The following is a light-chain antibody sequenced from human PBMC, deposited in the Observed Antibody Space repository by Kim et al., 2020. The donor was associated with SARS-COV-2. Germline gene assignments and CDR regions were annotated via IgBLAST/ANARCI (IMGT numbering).Light chain of an antibody. CDR3: NSRDTSNFVI. V-gene: IGLV3-19*01. CDR1: SLRKCY. Sequence: SSELTQDPAVSVALGQTVRITCQGDSLRKCYASWYQQKPGQAPVLLISGKNNRPSGIPDRFSGSSSGNTASLTIAGAQAEDEADYYCNSRDTSNFVIFGGGTKLTVL. CDR2: GKN. J-gene: IGLJ2*01.